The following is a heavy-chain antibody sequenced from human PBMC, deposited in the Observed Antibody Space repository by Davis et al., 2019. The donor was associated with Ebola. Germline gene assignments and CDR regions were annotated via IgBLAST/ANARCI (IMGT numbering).Heavy chain of an antibody. D-gene: IGHD5-12*01. CDR3: ARDPRRVATPTFDY. CDR1: GFTFSSYG. J-gene: IGHJ4*02. V-gene: IGHV3-33*01. CDR2: IWYDGSNK. Sequence: PGGSLRLSCAASGFTFSSYGMHWVRQAPGKGLEWVAVIWYDGSNKYYADSVKGRFTISRDNSKNTLYLQMNSLRDEDTAVYYCARDPRRVATPTFDYWGQGTLVTVSS.